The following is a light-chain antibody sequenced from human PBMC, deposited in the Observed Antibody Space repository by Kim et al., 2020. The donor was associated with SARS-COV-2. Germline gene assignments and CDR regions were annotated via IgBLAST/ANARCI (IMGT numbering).Light chain of an antibody. J-gene: IGLJ3*02. Sequence: GQKGTVTCDGSNSTSGKNAVNGNQQLPATAPKVLLFINNQRPSGVPDRFSGSKSGTSASLAISGLQSEDEADYYCATWDASLNVWVFGGGTQLTVL. V-gene: IGLV1-44*01. CDR2: INN. CDR1: NSTSGKNA. CDR3: ATWDASLNVWV.